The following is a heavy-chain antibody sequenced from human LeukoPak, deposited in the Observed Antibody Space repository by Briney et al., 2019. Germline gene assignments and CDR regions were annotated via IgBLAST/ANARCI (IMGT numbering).Heavy chain of an antibody. Sequence: GGSLRLSCAASGFTVSNNYMSWVRQAPGKGLEWVSVIYSGGSTYYADSVKGRFAISRDNSKNTLYLQMNSLRAEDTAVYYCARLAYGSRYFDYWGQGTLVTVSS. CDR2: IYSGGST. CDR1: GFTVSNNY. D-gene: IGHD3-16*01. J-gene: IGHJ4*02. V-gene: IGHV3-53*01. CDR3: ARLAYGSRYFDY.